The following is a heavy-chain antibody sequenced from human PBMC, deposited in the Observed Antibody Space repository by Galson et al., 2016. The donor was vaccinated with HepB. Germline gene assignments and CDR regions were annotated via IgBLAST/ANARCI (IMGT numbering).Heavy chain of an antibody. Sequence: SLRLSCAASGFTFSSFTMNWVRQAPRKGLEWVSSISSSSSYKEYADPVKGRFIISRDNSQKSLYLQMNSLRAEDTAVYYCVRDFNNNEDGTFFDSWGQGALATVSS. CDR2: ISSSSSYK. CDR1: GFTFSSFT. CDR3: VRDFNNNEDGTFFDS. J-gene: IGHJ4*02. V-gene: IGHV3-21*01. D-gene: IGHD1/OR15-1a*01.